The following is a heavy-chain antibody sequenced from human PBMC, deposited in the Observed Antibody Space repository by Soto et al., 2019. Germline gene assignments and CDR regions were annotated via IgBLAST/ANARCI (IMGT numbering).Heavy chain of an antibody. CDR2: ISGDSTFI. CDR3: VRARATDSSPDF. D-gene: IGHD6-19*01. Sequence: GGSLRLSCVASGFTFSLYAMVWVRQAPGKGLEWVSSISGDSTFIYYADSLKDRFSISRDNAKNSLYLQMDSLRVEDTATYYCVRARATDSSPDFWGQGTLVTVSS. V-gene: IGHV3-21*01. J-gene: IGHJ4*02. CDR1: GFTFSLYA.